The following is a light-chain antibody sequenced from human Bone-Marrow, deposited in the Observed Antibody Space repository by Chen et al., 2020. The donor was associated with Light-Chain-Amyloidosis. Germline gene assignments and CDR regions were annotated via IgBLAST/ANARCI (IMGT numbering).Light chain of an antibody. Sequence: QSVLTQPPSVSGAPGQRVTISCTGSSSDIGAGYAVQWYQQLPGTAPKLLIYANINRPSGVPDRFAGSKSGTSAFLAITGLQAEDEADYYCQSYDSSLSGCYVFGTGTKVTVL. V-gene: IGLV1-40*01. J-gene: IGLJ1*01. CDR3: QSYDSSLSGCYV. CDR1: SSDIGAGYA. CDR2: ANI.